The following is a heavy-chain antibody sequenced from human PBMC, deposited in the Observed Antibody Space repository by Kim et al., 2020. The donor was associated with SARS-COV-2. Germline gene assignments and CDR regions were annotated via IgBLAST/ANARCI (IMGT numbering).Heavy chain of an antibody. D-gene: IGHD6-19*01. CDR2: INHSGST. CDR1: GGSFSGYY. CDR3: ARGRYSSGWYGNRYYFDY. J-gene: IGHJ4*02. V-gene: IGHV4-34*01. Sequence: SETLSLTCAVYGGSFSGYYWSWIRQPPGKGLEWIGEINHSGSTNYNPSLKSRVTISVDTSKNQFSLKLSSVTAADTAVYYCARGRYSSGWYGNRYYFDYWGQGTLVTVSS.